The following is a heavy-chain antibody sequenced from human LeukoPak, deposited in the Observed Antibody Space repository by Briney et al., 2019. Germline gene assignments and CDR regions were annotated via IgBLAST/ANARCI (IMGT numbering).Heavy chain of an antibody. Sequence: GGSLRLSCAASGFTFSTYWMSWVRQAPGKGLEWVANIKQDGSEKYYVDSVKGRFTISRDNAKNSLYLQTNSLRAEDTAMYYCARDSAGNDYWGQGTLVTVSS. CDR3: ARDSAGNDY. J-gene: IGHJ4*02. V-gene: IGHV3-7*01. D-gene: IGHD6-13*01. CDR2: IKQDGSEK. CDR1: GFTFSTYW.